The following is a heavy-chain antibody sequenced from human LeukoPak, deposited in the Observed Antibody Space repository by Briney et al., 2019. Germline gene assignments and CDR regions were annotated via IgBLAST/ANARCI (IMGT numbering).Heavy chain of an antibody. J-gene: IGHJ3*02. Sequence: PSETLSLTCAVYGGSFSGYCWSWIRQPPGKGLEWIGEINHSGSTNYNPSLKSRVTIPVDTSKNQFSLKLSSVTAADTAVYYCAREMIAAADIDAFDIWGQGTMVTVSS. CDR3: AREMIAAADIDAFDI. D-gene: IGHD6-13*01. CDR1: GGSFSGYC. V-gene: IGHV4-34*01. CDR2: INHSGST.